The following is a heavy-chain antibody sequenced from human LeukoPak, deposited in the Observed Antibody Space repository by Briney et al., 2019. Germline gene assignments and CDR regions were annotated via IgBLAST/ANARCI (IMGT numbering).Heavy chain of an antibody. D-gene: IGHD1-7*01. CDR3: ARVAAGTTFMDNWFDP. Sequence: SVKVSCKASGYTFTSYGISRVRQAPGQGLEWMGGLIPMFGTTNYAQQFQGRVTITADESTTTSYMELSRLRFEDTAVYFCARVAAGTTFMDNWFDPWGQGTLVTVSS. J-gene: IGHJ5*02. CDR1: GYTFTSYG. V-gene: IGHV1-69*13. CDR2: LIPMFGTT.